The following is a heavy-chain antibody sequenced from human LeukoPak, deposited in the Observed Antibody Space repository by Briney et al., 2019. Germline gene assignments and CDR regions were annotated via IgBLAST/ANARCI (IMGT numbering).Heavy chain of an antibody. CDR1: GFTFSSYS. Sequence: PGGSLRLSCAASGFTFSSYSMSWVRQAPGKGLEWISSLSGSGGSTYYAEPVKGQFNNSSDNYKHTLYLQKNSLRADDTAVYYCAKEVLLYGGAKGLGYWGQGTLVTVSS. CDR3: AKEVLLYGGAKGLGY. J-gene: IGHJ4*02. V-gene: IGHV3-23*01. CDR2: LSGSGGST. D-gene: IGHD4-23*01.